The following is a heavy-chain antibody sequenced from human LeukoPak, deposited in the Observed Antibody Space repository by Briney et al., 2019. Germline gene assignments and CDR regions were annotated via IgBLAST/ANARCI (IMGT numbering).Heavy chain of an antibody. J-gene: IGHJ6*03. V-gene: IGHV3-7*01. Sequence: PGGSLRLSCAASGFTFSSYWMSWVRQAPGKGLEWVANIKQDGSEKYYVDSVKGRFTISRDNAKNSLYLQMNSLRAEDTAVYYCARDRRTYDILTGYYYYYYMDVWGKGTTVTISS. CDR2: IKQDGSEK. CDR1: GFTFSSYW. CDR3: ARDRRTYDILTGYYYYYYMDV. D-gene: IGHD3-9*01.